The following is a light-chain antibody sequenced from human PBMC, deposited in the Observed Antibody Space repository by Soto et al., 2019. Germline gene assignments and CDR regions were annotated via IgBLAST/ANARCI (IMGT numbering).Light chain of an antibody. CDR1: QSVSSDY. V-gene: IGKV3-20*01. J-gene: IGKJ4*01. CDR3: QQYGSTPAVT. CDR2: GAS. Sequence: EIVLTQSPGTLSLSPGERATLSCRASQSVSSDYLSWYQQKPGQPPRLLIYGASYRSPGIPDRFSGGGSWADLTHTISSLEAEDFAVHYCQQYGSTPAVTFGEATKVEIK.